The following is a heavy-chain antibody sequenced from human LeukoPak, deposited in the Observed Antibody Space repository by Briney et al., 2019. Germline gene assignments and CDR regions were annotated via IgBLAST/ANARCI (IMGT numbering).Heavy chain of an antibody. V-gene: IGHV4-34*01. J-gene: IGHJ6*04. CDR1: VGSFSGYY. Sequence: PSETLSLTCAVYVGSFSGYYWSWIRQPPGKGLEWSGEINHSGSTKYNPSLKSRVTISVDTSKNQFSLKLSCVTAADTAVYYCARVRGHYYYGMDVWGKGTTVTVSS. CDR3: ARVRGHYYYGMDV. CDR2: INHSGST. D-gene: IGHD4-17*01.